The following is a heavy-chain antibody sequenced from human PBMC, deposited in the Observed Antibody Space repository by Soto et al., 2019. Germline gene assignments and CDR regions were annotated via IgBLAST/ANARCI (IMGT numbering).Heavy chain of an antibody. CDR3: AKDLTVTTQAHTYGMDV. D-gene: IGHD4-4*01. CDR2: ISYDGSNK. V-gene: IGHV3-30*18. CDR1: GFTFSSYG. J-gene: IGHJ6*02. Sequence: GSLRLSCAASGFTFSSYGMHWVRQAPGKGLEWVAVISYDGSNKYYADSVKGRFTISRDNSKNTLYLQMNSLRAEDTAVYYCAKDLTVTTQAHTYGMDVWGQGTTVTVSS.